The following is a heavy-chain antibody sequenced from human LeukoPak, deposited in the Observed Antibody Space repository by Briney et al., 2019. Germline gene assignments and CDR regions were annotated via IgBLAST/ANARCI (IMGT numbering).Heavy chain of an antibody. Sequence: SETLSLTCAVYGGSFSGYYWSWIRQPPGKGLEWIGEINHSGSTYYNPSLKSRVTISVDRSKNQFSLKLSSVTAADTAVYYCARGVGQWLVPYFDYWGQGTLVTVSS. J-gene: IGHJ4*02. V-gene: IGHV4-34*01. CDR2: INHSGST. CDR1: GGSFSGYY. CDR3: ARGVGQWLVPYFDY. D-gene: IGHD6-19*01.